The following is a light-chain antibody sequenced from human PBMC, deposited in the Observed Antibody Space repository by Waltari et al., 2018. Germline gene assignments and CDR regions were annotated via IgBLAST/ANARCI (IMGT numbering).Light chain of an antibody. V-gene: IGLV2-23*02. CDR1: SSDVETYNL. J-gene: IGLJ1*01. CDR3: CSYAGSSTPGV. CDR2: EVS. Sequence: QSALTQPASVSGSPGQSITISCTGDSSDVETYNLVSWYQQHPGKAPKLIIYEVSKRPSGVSDRFSATKSGNTASLTISGLQVEDEANYYCCSYAGSSTPGVFGTGTKVTVL.